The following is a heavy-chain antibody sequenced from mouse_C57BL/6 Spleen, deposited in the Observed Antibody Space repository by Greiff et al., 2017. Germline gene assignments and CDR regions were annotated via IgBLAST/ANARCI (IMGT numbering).Heavy chain of an antibody. CDR2: IYPGSGST. D-gene: IGHD2-3*01. J-gene: IGHJ3*01. CDR3: ARSEDDGYQAWFAY. Sequence: QVQLQQPGAELVKPGASVKMSCKASGYTFTSYWITWVKQRPGQGLEWIGDIYPGSGSTNYNEKFKSKATLTVDTSSSTAYMQLSSRTSEDSAVYYCARSEDDGYQAWFAYWGQGTLVTVSA. CDR1: GYTFTSYW. V-gene: IGHV1-55*01.